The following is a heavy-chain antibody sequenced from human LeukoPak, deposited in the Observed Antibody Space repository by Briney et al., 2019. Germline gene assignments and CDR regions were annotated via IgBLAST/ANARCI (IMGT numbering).Heavy chain of an antibody. Sequence: GGSLRLSCAASGFTSSSYAMSWVRQAPGKGLEWVSAISGSGGSTYYADSVKGRFTISRDNSKNTLYLQMNSLRAEDTAVYYCAKDPPLWFGEPYFDYWGQGTLVTVSS. J-gene: IGHJ4*02. CDR2: ISGSGGST. V-gene: IGHV3-23*01. CDR3: AKDPPLWFGEPYFDY. CDR1: GFTSSSYA. D-gene: IGHD3-10*01.